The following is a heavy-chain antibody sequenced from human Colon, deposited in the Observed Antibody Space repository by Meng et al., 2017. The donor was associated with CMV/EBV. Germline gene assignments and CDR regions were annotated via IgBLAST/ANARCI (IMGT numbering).Heavy chain of an antibody. CDR3: ARASNSSFDP. V-gene: IGHV3-30*04. CDR2: ISHDATKK. CDR1: GFTFSAYP. D-gene: IGHD4-11*01. J-gene: IGHJ5*02. Sequence: SCAASGFTFSAYPIHWVRQAPGKGLEWVAIISHDATKKYYAESVKGRFTISRDNSQNTVTVQMNSLRGDDTAVYYCARASNSSFDPWGQGTLVTVSS.